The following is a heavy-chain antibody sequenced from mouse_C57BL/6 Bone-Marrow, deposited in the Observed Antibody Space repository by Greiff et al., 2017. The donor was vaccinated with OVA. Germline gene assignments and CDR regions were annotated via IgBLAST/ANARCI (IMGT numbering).Heavy chain of an antibody. CDR2: SRNKANDYTT. Sequence: EVKLVESGGGFVQSGRSLRLSCATSGFTFSDFYMEWVRQAPGKGLEWIAASRNKANDYTTEYSASVKGRVIVSRDTSQSILYLQMNALRAEDTAIYYCARDDYYWYFDVWGTGTTVTVSS. V-gene: IGHV7-1*01. CDR1: GFTFSDFY. J-gene: IGHJ1*03. CDR3: ARDDYYWYFDV.